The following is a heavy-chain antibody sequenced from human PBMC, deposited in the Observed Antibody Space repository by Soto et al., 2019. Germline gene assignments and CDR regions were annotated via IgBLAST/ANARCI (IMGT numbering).Heavy chain of an antibody. V-gene: IGHV3-23*01. CDR1: GFPFSSYG. CDR2: ISGSGGNT. Sequence: GSLRLSCAASGFPFSSYGMSWVRQAPGKGLEWVSGISGSGGNTYYADFVKGRLTISRDNSKNTLYLQMNSLRAEDTAVYYCAKESDYIWGSYRYGPDFDYWGQGTLVTVSS. J-gene: IGHJ4*02. D-gene: IGHD3-16*02. CDR3: AKESDYIWGSYRYGPDFDY.